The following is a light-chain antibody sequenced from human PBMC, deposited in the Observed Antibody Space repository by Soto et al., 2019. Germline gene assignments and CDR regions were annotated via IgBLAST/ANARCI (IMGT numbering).Light chain of an antibody. CDR2: AAS. CDR3: QKYNGAPFT. Sequence: DIQITQSQSSLSASVGDRVTITCRASQGIANYLAWYQQKPGKVPKLLIYAASTLEPGVPSRFSGSGFGTDFTLSISSLQPEDFATYYCQKYNGAPFTFGPGTKVDIK. V-gene: IGKV1-27*01. J-gene: IGKJ3*01. CDR1: QGIANY.